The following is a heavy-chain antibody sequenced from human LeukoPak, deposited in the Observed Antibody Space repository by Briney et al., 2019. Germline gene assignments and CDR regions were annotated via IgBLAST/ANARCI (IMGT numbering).Heavy chain of an antibody. V-gene: IGHV3-23*01. CDR2: ISGSGGST. D-gene: IGHD3-10*01. CDR3: ARNMVRGYEDAFDI. Sequence: GGSLRLSCEASGFTFSTFAMIWVRQPPGKGLEWVSSISGSGGSTYYADSVKGRFTISRDNSKNSLYLQMNSLRAEDTAVYYCARNMVRGYEDAFDIWGQGTMVTVSS. CDR1: GFTFSTFA. J-gene: IGHJ3*02.